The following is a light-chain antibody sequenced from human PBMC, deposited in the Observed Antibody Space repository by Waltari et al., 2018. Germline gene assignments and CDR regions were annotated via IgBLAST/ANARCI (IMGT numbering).Light chain of an antibody. V-gene: IGLV2-23*01. CDR2: EAN. CDR1: SSDVGSYNL. J-gene: IGLJ2*01. Sequence: QSALTQPASVSGSPGQSITISCTGTSSDVGSYNLVSWYQPHPAKAPNLIIFEANKRPSGIADRFSGSKSGNTPSLTISGLQAEDDADYYCCSHAGSTIYVVFGGGTKLTVL. CDR3: CSHAGSTIYVV.